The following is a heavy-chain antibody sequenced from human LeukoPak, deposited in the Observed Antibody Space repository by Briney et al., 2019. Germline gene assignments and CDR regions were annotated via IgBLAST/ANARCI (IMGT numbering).Heavy chain of an antibody. CDR1: GFTFSSYD. V-gene: IGHV3-13*01. CDR2: IGTAGDT. D-gene: IGHD3-22*01. Sequence: GGSLRLSCAASGFTFSSYDMHWVRQATGKGLEWVSAIGTAGDTYYADSVKGRFTISRDNSKNTLYLQMNSLRAEDTAMYYCAKDLSSGLDYWGQGTLVTVSS. CDR3: AKDLSSGLDY. J-gene: IGHJ4*02.